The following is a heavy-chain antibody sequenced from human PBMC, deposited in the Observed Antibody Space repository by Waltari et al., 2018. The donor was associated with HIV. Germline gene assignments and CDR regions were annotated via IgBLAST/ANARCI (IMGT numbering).Heavy chain of an antibody. Sequence: QVQLQESGPGLVKPSETLSLTCTVSGGSISSYYWSWIRQPPGKGLEWIGYIYYSGSTNYNPSLKSRVTISVDTSKNQFSLKLSSVTAADTAVYYCARVISDIVVKDYYYGMDVWGQGTTVTVSS. D-gene: IGHD2-2*01. V-gene: IGHV4-59*08. CDR2: IYYSGST. CDR1: GGSISSYY. J-gene: IGHJ6*02. CDR3: ARVISDIVVKDYYYGMDV.